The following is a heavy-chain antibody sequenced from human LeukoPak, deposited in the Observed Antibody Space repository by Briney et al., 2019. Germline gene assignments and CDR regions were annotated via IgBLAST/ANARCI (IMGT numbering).Heavy chain of an antibody. V-gene: IGHV3-48*03. J-gene: IGHJ5*02. Sequence: GGSLRLSCAASGFTFSSYEMNWVRQAPGKGLEWVSYISSSGSTIYYADSVKGRFTMSRDNSKNTLYLQMSSLRAEDTAVYYCARVESAAGTGNWFDPWGQGTLVTVSS. CDR3: ARVESAAGTGNWFDP. CDR2: ISSSGSTI. CDR1: GFTFSSYE. D-gene: IGHD6-13*01.